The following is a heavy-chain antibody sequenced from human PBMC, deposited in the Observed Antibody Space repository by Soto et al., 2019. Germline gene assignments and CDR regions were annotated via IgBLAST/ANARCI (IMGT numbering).Heavy chain of an antibody. Sequence: SETLSLTCTVSGGSISSGGYYWSWIRQHPGKGLEWIGYIYYSGSTYYNPSLKSRVTISVDTSKNQFSLKLSSVTAADTAVYYCATVVTPSADHTYFDYSGQGTLVTVSS. D-gene: IGHD2-15*01. CDR2: IYYSGST. J-gene: IGHJ4*02. CDR3: ATVVTPSADHTYFDY. V-gene: IGHV4-31*03. CDR1: GGSISSGGYY.